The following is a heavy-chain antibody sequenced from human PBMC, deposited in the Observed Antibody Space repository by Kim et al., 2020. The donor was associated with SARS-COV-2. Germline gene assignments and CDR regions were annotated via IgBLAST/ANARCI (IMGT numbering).Heavy chain of an antibody. J-gene: IGHJ6*03. CDR1: GGTFSSYA. CDR2: IILIFGTA. V-gene: IGHV1-69*13. Sequence: SVKVSCKASGGTFSSYAISWVRQAPGQGLEWMGGIILIFGTANYAQKFQGRVTITADESTSTAYMELSSLRSEDTAVYYCARASIDYYDFWSGYSNYYYYYYMDVWGKGTTVTVSS. CDR3: ARASIDYYDFWSGYSNYYYYYYMDV. D-gene: IGHD3-3*01.